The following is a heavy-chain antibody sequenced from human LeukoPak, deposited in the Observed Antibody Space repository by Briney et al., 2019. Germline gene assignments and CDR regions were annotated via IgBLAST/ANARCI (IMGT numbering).Heavy chain of an antibody. CDR1: GFTFSDYI. J-gene: IGHJ3*02. CDR2: IRRGTNGYTT. V-gene: IGHV3-72*01. Sequence: SGGSLRLSCTGSGFTFSDYILDWVRQAPGKGLEWLGRIRRGTNGYTTEYAASVKGRFTISRGDSKNSLYLHMNSLKIEDTAMYHCSRDGAAGDDSAFDIWGQGTMVTVSS. CDR3: SRDGAAGDDSAFDI. D-gene: IGHD3-22*01.